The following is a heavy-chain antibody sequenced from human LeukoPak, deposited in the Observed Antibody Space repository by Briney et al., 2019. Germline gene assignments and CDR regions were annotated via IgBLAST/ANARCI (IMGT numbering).Heavy chain of an antibody. D-gene: IGHD3-22*01. CDR2: ISYDGSNK. J-gene: IGHJ6*02. CDR1: GFTFSSYA. CDR3: ARARYDYYDSSGYQDV. V-gene: IGHV3-30-3*01. Sequence: GRSLRLSCAASGFTFSSYAMHWVRQAPGKGLEWVEVISYDGSNKYYADSVKGRFTISRDNSKNTLYLQMNSLRAEDTAVYYCARARYDYYDSSGYQDVWGQGTTVTVSS.